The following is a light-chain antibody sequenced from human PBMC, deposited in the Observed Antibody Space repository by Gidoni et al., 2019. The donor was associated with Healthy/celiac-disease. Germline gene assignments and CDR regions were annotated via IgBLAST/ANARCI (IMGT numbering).Light chain of an antibody. CDR1: QSVSSSY. V-gene: IGKV3-20*01. Sequence: EIVLTQSPGTLSLSPGERATLSCRASQSVSSSYLAWYQQKPGQAPRLLIYGASSRATGIPDRFSRSGSGTDFTLTISRLEPEDFAVYYCQQYGSSQITFXQXTRLEIK. J-gene: IGKJ5*01. CDR3: QQYGSSQIT. CDR2: GAS.